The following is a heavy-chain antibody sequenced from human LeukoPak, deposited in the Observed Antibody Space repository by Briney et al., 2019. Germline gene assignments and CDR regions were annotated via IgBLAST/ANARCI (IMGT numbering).Heavy chain of an antibody. D-gene: IGHD6-13*01. CDR1: GFTFGDYA. CDR3: TRENPYSSSWYPPYHYYYYYMDV. Sequence: QTGGSLRLSCTASGFTFGDYAMSWVRQAPGKGLEWVGFIRSKAYGGTTEYAASVKGRFTISRDDSKSIAYLQMNSLKTEDTAVYYCTRENPYSSSWYPPYHYYYYYMDVWGKGTTVTVSS. J-gene: IGHJ6*03. CDR2: IRSKAYGGTT. V-gene: IGHV3-49*04.